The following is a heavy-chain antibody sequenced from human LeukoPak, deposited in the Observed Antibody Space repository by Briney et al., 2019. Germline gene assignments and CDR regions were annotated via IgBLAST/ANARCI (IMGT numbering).Heavy chain of an antibody. CDR3: AKVVGAFDY. CDR1: GFTFDDYA. V-gene: IGHV3-9*01. J-gene: IGHJ4*02. D-gene: IGHD1-26*01. Sequence: GGSLRLSCAASGFTFDDYAMHWVRQAPGKGLEWVSSISWNSGSIGYADSVKGRFTISRDNAKNSLYLQMNSLRLEDTALYYCAKVVGAFDYWGQGTLVTVSS. CDR2: ISWNSGSI.